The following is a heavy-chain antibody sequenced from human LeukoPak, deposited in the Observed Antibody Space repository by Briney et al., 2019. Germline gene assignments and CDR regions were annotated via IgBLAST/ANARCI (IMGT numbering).Heavy chain of an antibody. V-gene: IGHV3-64D*09. CDR2: ISVGGTNT. D-gene: IGHD6-19*01. CDR1: GFTFSNYA. CDR3: VKGGKYSSDHYDY. J-gene: IGHJ4*02. Sequence: GGSLRLSCSASGFTFSNYAMHWVRQAPGKGLEYVSAISVGGTNTYYADSVKGRFTISRDNSKNTLYLQMSSLRADDAALYYCVKGGKYSSDHYDYWGQGTLVTVSS.